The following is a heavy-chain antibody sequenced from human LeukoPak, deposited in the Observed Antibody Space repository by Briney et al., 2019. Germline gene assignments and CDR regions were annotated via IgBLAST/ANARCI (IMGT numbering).Heavy chain of an antibody. CDR3: AKVVAGNIDYYFDY. CDR1: GFTFSDHY. V-gene: IGHV3-23*01. D-gene: IGHD2/OR15-2a*01. CDR2: ISGTGGST. Sequence: PGGSLKLSCAASGFTFSDHYLDWVRQAPGKGLEWVAGISGTGGSTHYADSVKGRFTISRDNSKNTVYLQMRNLRVEHTAVYYCAKVVAGNIDYYFDYWGQGILVAVSS. J-gene: IGHJ4*02.